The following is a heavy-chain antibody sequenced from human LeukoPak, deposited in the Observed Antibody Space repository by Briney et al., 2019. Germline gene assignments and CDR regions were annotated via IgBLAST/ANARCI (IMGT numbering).Heavy chain of an antibody. CDR1: GFTFSSYG. V-gene: IGHV3-30*18. CDR3: AKKKTASPFDY. CDR2: ISYDGSNK. D-gene: IGHD2-21*02. J-gene: IGHJ4*02. Sequence: PGRSLRLSCAASGFTFSSYGMHWVRQAPGKGLEWVAVISYDGSNKYYADSVKGRFTISRDNSKNTLYLQMNSLRAEDTAVYYCAKKKTASPFDYWGQGTLVTVSS.